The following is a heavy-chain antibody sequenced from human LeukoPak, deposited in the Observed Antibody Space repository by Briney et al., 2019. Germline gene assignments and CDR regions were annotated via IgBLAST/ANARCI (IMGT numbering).Heavy chain of an antibody. J-gene: IGHJ4*02. Sequence: PGGSLRLSCAASGFTFSSYSMNWVRQAPGKGLEWVSSISSSSSYIYYADSVKGRFTISRDNAKNSLYLQMNSLRAEDTAVYYCARDGAPDEGTESPTLRTPSDYWGQGTLVTVSS. D-gene: IGHD1/OR15-1a*01. CDR2: ISSSSSYI. CDR1: GFTFSSYS. V-gene: IGHV3-21*01. CDR3: ARDGAPDEGTESPTLRTPSDY.